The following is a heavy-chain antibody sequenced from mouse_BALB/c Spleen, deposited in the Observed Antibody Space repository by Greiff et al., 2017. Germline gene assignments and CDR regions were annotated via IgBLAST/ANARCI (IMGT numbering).Heavy chain of an antibody. V-gene: IGHV5-17*02. CDR3: ARYRVTDWYFDV. J-gene: IGHJ1*01. Sequence: DVHLVESGGGLVQPGGSRKLSCAASGFTFSSFGMHWVRQAPEKGLEWVAYISSGSSTIYYADTVKGRFTISRDNPKNTLFLQMTSLRSEDTAMYYCARYRVTDWYFDVWGAGTTVTVSA. CDR2: ISSGSSTI. CDR1: GFTFSSFG. D-gene: IGHD2-5*01.